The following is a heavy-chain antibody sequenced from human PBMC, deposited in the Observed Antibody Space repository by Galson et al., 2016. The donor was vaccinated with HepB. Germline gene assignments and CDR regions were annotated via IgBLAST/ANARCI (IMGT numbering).Heavy chain of an antibody. D-gene: IGHD6-19*01. V-gene: IGHV3-33*01. CDR2: IWFDGSKK. CDR3: ARDVAVAGTGVDY. J-gene: IGHJ4*02. Sequence: SLRLSCAASGFTFSRSGMHWVRQAPGKGLEWVAIIWFDGSKKYYADSVKGRFAISRDNSKNTLSLQMNSLRAEDTAVYYCARDVAVAGTGVDYWGQGTLVSVSS. CDR1: GFTFSRSG.